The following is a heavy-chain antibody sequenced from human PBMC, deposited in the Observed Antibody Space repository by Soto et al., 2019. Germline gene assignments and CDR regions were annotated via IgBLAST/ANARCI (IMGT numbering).Heavy chain of an antibody. Sequence: QVQLVQSGGEVKKPGASVKVSCQASGYIFTTYGISWVRQAPGQGLEWLGWIRPDSGDTDYAPKFHDRVTMTRDTSTSTVYMELRSLTYDDTALYYYARDRSTQAYWGQGTLVTVSS. CDR3: ARDRSTQAY. J-gene: IGHJ4*02. V-gene: IGHV1-18*01. D-gene: IGHD1-1*01. CDR1: GYIFTTYG. CDR2: IRPDSGDT.